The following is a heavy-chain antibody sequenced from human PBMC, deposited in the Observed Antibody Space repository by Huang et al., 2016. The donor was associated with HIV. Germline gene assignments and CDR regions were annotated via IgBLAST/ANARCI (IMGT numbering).Heavy chain of an antibody. V-gene: IGHV4-61*01. CDR2: FHYSGST. Sequence: QVQLQESGPGLLKPSETLSLNCIFSGDSVSSGSYYWSWVRQPPGKGLQWIVYFHYSGSTSYTPSLKSRVTISIATSKNHFSLKLTSVTAADTAVYYCARGWDAYFQHWGQGSLVIVSS. D-gene: IGHD1-26*01. CDR1: GDSVSSGSYY. J-gene: IGHJ1*01. CDR3: ARGWDAYFQH.